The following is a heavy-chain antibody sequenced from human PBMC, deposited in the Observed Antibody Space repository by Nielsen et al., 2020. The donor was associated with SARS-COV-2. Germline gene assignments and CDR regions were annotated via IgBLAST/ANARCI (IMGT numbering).Heavy chain of an antibody. V-gene: IGHV3-15*01. Sequence: GESLKISCAASGFTFSNAWMSWVRQAPGKGLEWVGRIKSKTDGGTTDYAAPVKGRFTISGDDSKNTLYLQMNSLKTEDTAVYYCRSGSGFDYWGQGTLVTVSS. CDR1: GFTFSNAW. D-gene: IGHD3-10*01. CDR3: RSGSGFDY. J-gene: IGHJ4*02. CDR2: IKSKTDGGTT.